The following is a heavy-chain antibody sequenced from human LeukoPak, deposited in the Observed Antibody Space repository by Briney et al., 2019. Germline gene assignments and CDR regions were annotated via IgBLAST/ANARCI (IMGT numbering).Heavy chain of an antibody. CDR1: GFTFSSYS. J-gene: IGHJ4*02. CDR2: ISSSSSYI. CDR3: ARDRRSSWYY. V-gene: IGHV3-21*01. Sequence: GGSLRLSCAASGFTFSSYSMNWVRQAPGKGLEWDSSISSSSSYIYYADSVKGRFTISRDNAKNSLYLQMNSLRAEDTAVYYCARDRRSSWYYWGQGTLVTVSS. D-gene: IGHD6-13*01.